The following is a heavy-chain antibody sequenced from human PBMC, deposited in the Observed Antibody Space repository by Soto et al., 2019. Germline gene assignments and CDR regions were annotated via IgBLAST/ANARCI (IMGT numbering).Heavy chain of an antibody. D-gene: IGHD1-1*01. CDR2: IIPIFGTA. J-gene: IGHJ6*02. V-gene: IGHV1-69*01. CDR1: GGTFNRYT. Sequence: VQLVQSGAEVKKPGSSVKLSCKASGGTFNRYTISWVRQAPGQGLEWMGGIIPIFGTANYAQKFQGRVAIIADESTSAAYMELRSLRSEDTAVYYCALWGFRDGNNSKYNYSGMGVWGQGTTVTVSS. CDR3: ALWGFRDGNNSKYNYSGMGV.